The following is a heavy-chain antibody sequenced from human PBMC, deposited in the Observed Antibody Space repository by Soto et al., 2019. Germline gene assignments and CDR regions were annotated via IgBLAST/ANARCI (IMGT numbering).Heavy chain of an antibody. CDR3: EGKGGYPYYYYYGMDV. D-gene: IGHD3-22*01. CDR2: ISGSGGSK. Sequence: EVQMLESGGGLVQPGGSLRLSCAASGFTFISYAMSWVRQAPGKGLEWVSAISGSGGSKYYADSVKGRFTISRENSKNTLYLQMNRLRAEDTAVDYCEGKGGYPYYYYYGMDVWGQGTTVTDSS. J-gene: IGHJ6*02. V-gene: IGHV3-23*01. CDR1: GFTFISYA.